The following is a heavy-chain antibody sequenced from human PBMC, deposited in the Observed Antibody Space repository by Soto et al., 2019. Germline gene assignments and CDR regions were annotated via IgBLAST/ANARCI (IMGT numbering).Heavy chain of an antibody. J-gene: IGHJ6*02. CDR3: AKEGPGWYGMDV. CDR1: GFTFSSYD. Sequence: GGSLRLSCAASGFTFSSYDMHWVRQATGKGLEWVSAIGTAGDTYYPGSVKGRFTISRENAKNSLYLQMNSLRAEDTAVYYCAKEGPGWYGMDVWGQGTTVTVSS. CDR2: IGTAGDT. D-gene: IGHD2-15*01. V-gene: IGHV3-13*01.